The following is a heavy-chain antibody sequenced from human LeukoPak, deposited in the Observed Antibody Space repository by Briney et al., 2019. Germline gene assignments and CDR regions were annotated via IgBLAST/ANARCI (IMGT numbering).Heavy chain of an antibody. Sequence: PGGSLRLSCAASGFTFSSYGMHWVRQAPGKGLEWVAVISYDGSKKYYADSVKGRFTISRDNAKNTLYLQMNSLRAEDTAVYYCARGATVAPWGFVDIWGQGTMVTVSS. V-gene: IGHV3-30*03. CDR2: ISYDGSKK. CDR1: GFTFSSYG. CDR3: ARGATVAPWGFVDI. J-gene: IGHJ3*02. D-gene: IGHD4-23*01.